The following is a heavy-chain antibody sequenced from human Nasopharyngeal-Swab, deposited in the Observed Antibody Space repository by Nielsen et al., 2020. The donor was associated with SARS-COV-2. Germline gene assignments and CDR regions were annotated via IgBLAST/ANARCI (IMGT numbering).Heavy chain of an antibody. CDR3: ARGGDPREVVAATDCFDP. J-gene: IGHJ5*02. CDR2: INPGGGSA. D-gene: IGHD2-15*01. V-gene: IGHV1-46*01. Sequence: WVRQAPGQGLEWMGIINPGGGSARYSQNFQGRVTMTRDTSTSTVYMELSSLRSEDTAVYYCARGGDPREVVAATDCFDPWGQGPLVTVSS.